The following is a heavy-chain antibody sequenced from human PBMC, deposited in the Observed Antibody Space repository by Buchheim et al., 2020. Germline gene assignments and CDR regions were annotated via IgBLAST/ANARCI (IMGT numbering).Heavy chain of an antibody. J-gene: IGHJ6*02. CDR1: GYTFTSYY. CDR2: INPSGGST. V-gene: IGHV1-46*01. Sequence: QVQLVQSGAEVKKPGASVKVSCKASGYTFTSYYMHWVRQAPGQGLEWMGIINPSGGSTSYAQKFQGRVTITADKSTSTAYMELSSLRSEDTAVYYCAGGRGISRPDYYYYYGMDVWGQGTT. CDR3: AGGRGISRPDYYYYYGMDV. D-gene: IGHD2-15*01.